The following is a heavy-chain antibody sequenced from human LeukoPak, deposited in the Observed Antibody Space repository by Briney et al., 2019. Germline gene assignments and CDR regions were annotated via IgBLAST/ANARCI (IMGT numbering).Heavy chain of an antibody. J-gene: IGHJ4*02. D-gene: IGHD6-13*01. CDR1: GGSIGSYY. CDR3: ARHGSSWTFDY. V-gene: IGHV4-4*07. CDR2: IYTSGGT. Sequence: SETLSLTCTVSGGSIGSYYWSWIRQPAGKGLEWIGRIYTSGGTVYNPSLNSRVTISIDTSKNQFSLKLSSVTAADTAVYYCARHGSSWTFDYWGQGTLVTVSS.